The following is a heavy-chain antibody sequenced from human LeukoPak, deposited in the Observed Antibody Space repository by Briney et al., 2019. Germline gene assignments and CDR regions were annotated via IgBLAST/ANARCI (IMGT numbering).Heavy chain of an antibody. J-gene: IGHJ6*02. CDR1: GFTFSSYA. V-gene: IGHV3-30-3*01. D-gene: IGHD3-22*01. CDR3: ARDFRSTYYYDSSGYGDYYYYGMDV. CDR2: ISYDGSNK. Sequence: GGSLRLSCAASGFTFSSYAMHWVRQAPGKGLEWVAVISYDGSNKYYADSVKGRFTISRDNSKNTLYLQMNSLGAEDTAVYYCARDFRSTYYYDSSGYGDYYYYGMDVWGQGTTVTVSS.